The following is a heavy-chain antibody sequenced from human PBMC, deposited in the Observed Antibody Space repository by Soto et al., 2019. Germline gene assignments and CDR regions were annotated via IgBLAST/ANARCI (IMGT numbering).Heavy chain of an antibody. Sequence: EVQLLESGGGLVQPGGSLRLSCAASGFTFSSFAMTWVRQAPGKGLQWLSSISGSGGNTYYADSVKGRFTISRDNSKNRLNLLMNTLRAEDTDESYCAYGRQKDIVVVVAASGGMDVWGQGTPVTVSS. CDR3: AYGRQKDIVVVVAASGGMDV. J-gene: IGHJ6*02. V-gene: IGHV3-23*01. CDR1: GFTFSSFA. CDR2: ISGSGGNT. D-gene: IGHD2-15*01.